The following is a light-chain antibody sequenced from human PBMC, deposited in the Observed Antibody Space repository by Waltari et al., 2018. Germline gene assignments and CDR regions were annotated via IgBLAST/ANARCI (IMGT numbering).Light chain of an antibody. CDR3: QTGGHGTWV. V-gene: IGLV4-69*01. J-gene: IGLJ3*02. CDR1: SGHSSNV. Sequence: QLVLTQSPSASASLGASVKLTCTPSSGHSSNVIAWHQQQPEKGTRYLMKVNSDGSHSKGDKIPDRFSGSSSGAEHSLTISSPQSEDEADYYCQTGGHGTWVFGGGTKLTVL. CDR2: VNSDGSH.